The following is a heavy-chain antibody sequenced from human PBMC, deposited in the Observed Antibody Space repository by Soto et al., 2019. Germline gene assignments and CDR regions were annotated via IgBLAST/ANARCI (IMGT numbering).Heavy chain of an antibody. CDR2: IYSSGPT. CDR3: ARAFGGSYDY. V-gene: IGHV3-53*01. J-gene: IGHJ4*02. D-gene: IGHD1-26*01. CDR1: GFTVSNYY. Sequence: GGSLRLSCAASGFTVSNYYMNWVRLAPEKGLEWVSVIYSSGPTFYADSVRGRFTISRDISKNTLYLQMNSLRVEDTAVYYCARAFGGSYDYWGQGTRVTVSS.